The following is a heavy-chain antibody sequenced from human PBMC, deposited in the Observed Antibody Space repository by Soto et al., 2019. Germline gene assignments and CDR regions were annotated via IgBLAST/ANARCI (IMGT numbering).Heavy chain of an antibody. CDR3: AKSQLRVYASVWHKSLSYYYYGMDV. Sequence: EVQLLESGGGLVQPGGSLRLSCAASGLTFSSYDMSWVRQAPGKGLEWVSGISGSGDSTYYADSVKGRFTSSRDNSNNTLYLQMNSLRAEDTAIYYCAKSQLRVYASVWHKSLSYYYYGMDVWGQGTTVTVSS. V-gene: IGHV3-23*01. J-gene: IGHJ6*02. CDR2: ISGSGDST. D-gene: IGHD2-8*01. CDR1: GLTFSSYD.